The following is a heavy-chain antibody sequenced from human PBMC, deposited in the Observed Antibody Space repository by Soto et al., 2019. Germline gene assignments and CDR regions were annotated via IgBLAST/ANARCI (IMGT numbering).Heavy chain of an antibody. V-gene: IGHV1-69*13. Sequence: SVKVSCKASGGTFSSYAISWVRQAPGQGLEWMGGIIPIFGTANYAQKFQGRVTITADESTSTAYMELSSLRSEDTAVYYCARVKARDGGGVNYYYYGMDVWGRGTTVTVSS. CDR3: ARVKARDGGGVNYYYYGMDV. D-gene: IGHD2-8*02. CDR1: GGTFSSYA. J-gene: IGHJ6*02. CDR2: IIPIFGTA.